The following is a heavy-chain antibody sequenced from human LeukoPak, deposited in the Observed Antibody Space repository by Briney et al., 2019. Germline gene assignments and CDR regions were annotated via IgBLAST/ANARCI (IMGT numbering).Heavy chain of an antibody. CDR1: GFTFSSHA. CDR2: INWNGGST. CDR3: ARCLFDYYDSSGYCSADFDY. D-gene: IGHD3-22*01. V-gene: IGHV3-20*01. J-gene: IGHJ4*02. Sequence: GGSLRLPCAASGFTFSSHAMNWVRQAPGKGLEWVSGINWNGGSTGYADSVKGRFTISRDNAKNSLYLQMNSLRAEDTALYHCARCLFDYYDSSGYCSADFDYWGQGTLVTVSS.